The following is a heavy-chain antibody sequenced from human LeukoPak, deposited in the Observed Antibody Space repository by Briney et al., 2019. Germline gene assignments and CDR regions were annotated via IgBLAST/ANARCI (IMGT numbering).Heavy chain of an antibody. D-gene: IGHD5-24*01. V-gene: IGHV3-23*01. CDR1: GFTFSSYA. CDR3: AKDLPGRDGYNPNLDY. Sequence: GGSLRLSCAASGFTFSSYAMSWVRQAPGKGLEWVSAISGSGGSTYYADSVKGRFTISRDNSKNTLYLQMNSLRAEDTAVYYCAKDLPGRDGYNPNLDYWGQGTLVTVSS. CDR2: ISGSGGST. J-gene: IGHJ4*02.